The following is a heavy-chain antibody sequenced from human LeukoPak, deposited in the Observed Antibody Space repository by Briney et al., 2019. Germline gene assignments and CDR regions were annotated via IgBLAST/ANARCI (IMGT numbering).Heavy chain of an antibody. J-gene: IGHJ3*02. Sequence: PSETLSLTCTVSGGSISSYYWSWIRQPPGKGLEWIGYIYYSGSTNYNPSLKSRVTISVDTSKNQFSLKLSSVTAADTAVYYCARAGYCSGGSCHDAFDIWGQGTMVTVSS. D-gene: IGHD2-15*01. CDR3: ARAGYCSGGSCHDAFDI. V-gene: IGHV4-59*01. CDR2: IYYSGST. CDR1: GGSISSYY.